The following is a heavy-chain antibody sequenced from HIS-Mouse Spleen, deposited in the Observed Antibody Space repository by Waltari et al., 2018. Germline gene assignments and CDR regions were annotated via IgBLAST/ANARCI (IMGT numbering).Heavy chain of an antibody. CDR1: GFPFCSYA. CDR2: ISCIGGST. Sequence: EVQLLEAGGCLVQPGGSLRLSCESSGFPFCSYAISWVRQAHGKWVEGVSAISCIGGSTYYSDSVKGRFTISRDNSKNTLYLQMNSLRAEDTAVYYCAKENPNFDAFDIWGQGTMVTVSS. V-gene: IGHV3-23*01. J-gene: IGHJ3*02. CDR3: AKENPNFDAFDI.